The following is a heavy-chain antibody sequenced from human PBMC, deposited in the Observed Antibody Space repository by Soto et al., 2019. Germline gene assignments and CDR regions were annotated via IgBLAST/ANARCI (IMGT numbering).Heavy chain of an antibody. V-gene: IGHV4-34*01. J-gene: IGHJ4*02. Sequence: PAETLSLTCAVYGGAFSGYDCTLVGHPPFKWLEWIGEINHSGSTNYNPSLKSRVTISVDTSKNQFSLKLSSVTAADTAVYYCARLVSRTMVRGVIHDYWGQGTLVTVSS. CDR3: ARLVSRTMVRGVIHDY. CDR2: INHSGST. CDR1: GGAFSGYD. D-gene: IGHD3-10*01.